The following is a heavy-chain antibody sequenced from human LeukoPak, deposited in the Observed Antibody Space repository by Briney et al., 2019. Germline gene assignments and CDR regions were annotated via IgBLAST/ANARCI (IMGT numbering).Heavy chain of an antibody. CDR2: INQDGSEK. J-gene: IGHJ4*02. D-gene: IGHD3-10*01. V-gene: IGHV3-7*05. CDR3: ARDDSGFGEILFDY. Sequence: PGGSLRLSCAASGFTFSSYWMSWVRQAPGKGLEWVANINQDGSEKYYVDSVKGRFTISRDNAKNSLYVQMKSLRAEDTAVYYCARDDSGFGEILFDYWSQGTLVTVSS. CDR1: GFTFSSYW.